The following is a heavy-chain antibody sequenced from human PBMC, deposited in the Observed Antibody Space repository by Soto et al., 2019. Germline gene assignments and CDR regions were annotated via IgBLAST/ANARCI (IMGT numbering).Heavy chain of an antibody. Sequence: SVKVSCKASGFTFTSSAVQWVRQARGQRLEWIGWIVVGSGNTNYAQKFQERVTITRDMSTSTAYMELSSLRSEDTAVYYCAASANSVVAFDYWGQGTLVTVSS. CDR1: GFTFTSSA. J-gene: IGHJ4*02. CDR2: IVVGSGNT. V-gene: IGHV1-58*01. D-gene: IGHD3-22*01. CDR3: AASANSVVAFDY.